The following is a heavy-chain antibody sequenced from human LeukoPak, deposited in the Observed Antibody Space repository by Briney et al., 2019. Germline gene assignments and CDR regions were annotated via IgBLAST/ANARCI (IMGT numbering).Heavy chain of an antibody. Sequence: GGSVKVSFKASGYTFTSYYMHWVRQAPGQGLEWMGILNPSGGSTSYAQKFQGRVTMTRDMSTSTVYMELSSLRSEDTAVYYCARDLQRLYRVRGAAGTGPDCWGQGTLVTVSS. V-gene: IGHV1-46*01. J-gene: IGHJ4*02. CDR2: LNPSGGST. CDR3: ARDLQRLYRVRGAAGTGPDC. CDR1: GYTFTSYY. D-gene: IGHD6-13*01.